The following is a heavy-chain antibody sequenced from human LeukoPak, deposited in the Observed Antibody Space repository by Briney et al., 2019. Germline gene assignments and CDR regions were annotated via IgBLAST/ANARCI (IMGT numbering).Heavy chain of an antibody. CDR2: IYYSGST. CDR1: GGSISSGDYY. V-gene: IGHV4-30-4*01. J-gene: IGHJ5*02. D-gene: IGHD6-13*01. Sequence: SQTLSLTCTVSGGSISSGDYYWSWIRQPPGKCLEWIGYIYYSGSTYYNPSLKSRVTISVDTSKNQFSLKLSSVTAADTAVYYCARGIGAAAGTWFWFDPWGQGTLVTVSS. CDR3: ARGIGAAAGTWFWFDP.